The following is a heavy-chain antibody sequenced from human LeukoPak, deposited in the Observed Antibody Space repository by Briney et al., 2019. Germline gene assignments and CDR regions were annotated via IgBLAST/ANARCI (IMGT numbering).Heavy chain of an antibody. D-gene: IGHD3-22*01. CDR1: GYTFTGYY. V-gene: IGHV1-2*02. Sequence: ASVKVSCEASGYTFTGYYMHWVRQAPGQGLEWMGWINPNSGGTNYAQKFQGRVTMTRDTSISTAYMELSRLRSDDTAVYYCARGSGYDYDTPFDYWGQGTLVTVSS. J-gene: IGHJ4*02. CDR3: ARGSGYDYDTPFDY. CDR2: INPNSGGT.